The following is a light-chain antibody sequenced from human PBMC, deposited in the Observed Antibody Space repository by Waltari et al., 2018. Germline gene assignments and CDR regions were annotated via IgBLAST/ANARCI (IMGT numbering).Light chain of an antibody. J-gene: IGLJ1*01. V-gene: IGLV1-40*01. Sequence: QSVLTQPPSVSGAPGQRVTISCTGSSSNIGAGHAVPWYQQLPGTAPKLLIHCATNRPSGVPDRFSGSKSGTSASLAISGLQAEDEADYYCQSYDSSLSASVFGTGTKVTVL. CDR1: SSNIGAGHA. CDR3: QSYDSSLSASV. CDR2: CAT.